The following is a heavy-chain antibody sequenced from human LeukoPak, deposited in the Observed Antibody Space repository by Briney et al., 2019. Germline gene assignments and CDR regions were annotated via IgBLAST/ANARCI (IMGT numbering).Heavy chain of an antibody. CDR2: ISSDGNTQ. J-gene: IGHJ3*02. D-gene: IGHD1-26*01. Sequence: GGSLRLSCAASGFTFGNYWMHWVRQAPGKGLEWAAVISSDGNTQYYADSVEGRFTISRDNSNNTLYLQMNSLRADDTAIYYCARRRIVGSIDDAFDIWGQGTMVTLSS. CDR1: GFTFGNYW. V-gene: IGHV3-30-3*01. CDR3: ARRRIVGSIDDAFDI.